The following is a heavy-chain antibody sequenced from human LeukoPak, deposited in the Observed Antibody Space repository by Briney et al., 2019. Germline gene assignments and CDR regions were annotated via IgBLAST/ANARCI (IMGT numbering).Heavy chain of an antibody. CDR2: INANSGET. D-gene: IGHD3-10*01. J-gene: IGHJ6*03. V-gene: IGHV1-2*02. Sequence: ASVKVSCKASGYTFTSYAMNWVRQAPGQGLEWMGWINANSGETNYAQRFHGRVTMTRDTSINTAYMDVTSLGSDDTAVYYCARDRPLDDGVRGVPRGHYYYYMDVWGKGTTVTISS. CDR3: ARDRPLDDGVRGVPRGHYYYYMDV. CDR1: GYTFTSYA.